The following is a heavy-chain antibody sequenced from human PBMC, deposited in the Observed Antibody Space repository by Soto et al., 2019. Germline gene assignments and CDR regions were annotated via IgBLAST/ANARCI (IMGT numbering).Heavy chain of an antibody. CDR1: GFTFSSYG. Sequence: QVQLVESWGGVVQPGSSLRLSCAASGFTFSSYGMHWVRQAPGKGLEWVAVIWYDGSNKYYADSVKGRFTISRDNSKNTLYLQMNSLRAEDTAVYYCARTVIVVVVAATLRGYYGMDVWGQGTTVTVSS. CDR3: ARTVIVVVVAATLRGYYGMDV. V-gene: IGHV3-33*01. J-gene: IGHJ6*02. D-gene: IGHD2-15*01. CDR2: IWYDGSNK.